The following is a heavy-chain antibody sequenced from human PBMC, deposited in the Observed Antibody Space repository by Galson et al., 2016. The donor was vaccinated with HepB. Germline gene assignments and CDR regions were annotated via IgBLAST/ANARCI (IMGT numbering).Heavy chain of an antibody. CDR1: GGSITTHY. V-gene: IGHV4-59*11. Sequence: SETLSLTCTVSGGSITTHYWSWIRQPPGKGLEWLAYIYYTGSTNYNPSLKSRVTISIDTSKNQFSLRLTSVTAADTAVYFCASHLHGSGSSSYFDYWGPGTLVTVSS. J-gene: IGHJ4*02. CDR2: IYYTGST. D-gene: IGHD3-10*01. CDR3: ASHLHGSGSSSYFDY.